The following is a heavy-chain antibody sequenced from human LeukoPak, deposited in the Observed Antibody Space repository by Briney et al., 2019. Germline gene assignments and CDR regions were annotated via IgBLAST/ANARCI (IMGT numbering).Heavy chain of an antibody. CDR3: VRQKAVSADFEY. J-gene: IGHJ4*01. CDR1: GGSISYYF. D-gene: IGHD1-26*01. Sequence: SETLSLTCTVSGGSISYYFWSWFRQSPGKGLEWIGNVHYSRTNTYNPSLESRLSMSVDTSKNQFSLTLNSATAADTAVYYCVRQKAVSADFEYWGQGTLVTVAS. V-gene: IGHV4-59*08. CDR2: VHYSRTN.